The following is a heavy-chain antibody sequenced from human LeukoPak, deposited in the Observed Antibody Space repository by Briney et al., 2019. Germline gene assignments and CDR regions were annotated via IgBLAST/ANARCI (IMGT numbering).Heavy chain of an antibody. V-gene: IGHV3-53*04. CDR2: IYSGGST. CDR1: GFTVSSNY. J-gene: IGHJ6*02. Sequence: PGGSLRLSCAASGFTVSSNYMGWVRQAPGKGLEWVSVIYSGGSTYYADSVKGRFTISRHNSKNTLYLQMNSLRAEDTAVYYCATRYCSGGSCYPDYYYCYGMDVWGQGTTVTVSS. CDR3: ATRYCSGGSCYPDYYYCYGMDV. D-gene: IGHD2-15*01.